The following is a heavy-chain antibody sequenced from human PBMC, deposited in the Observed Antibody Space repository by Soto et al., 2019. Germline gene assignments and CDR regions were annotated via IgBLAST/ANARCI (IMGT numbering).Heavy chain of an antibody. J-gene: IGHJ4*02. CDR3: ARVGPENYYDSSGYYYDFDY. D-gene: IGHD3-22*01. CDR2: IYYTGST. CDR1: GGSFSGYY. Sequence: TSETLSLTCAVYGGSFSGYYWSWIRQHPGKGLEWIGYIYYTGSTYYNPSLKSRLIISVDTSKNQFSLKLSSVTAADTAVYYCARVGPENYYDSSGYYYDFDYWGQGTLVTVSS. V-gene: IGHV4-31*11.